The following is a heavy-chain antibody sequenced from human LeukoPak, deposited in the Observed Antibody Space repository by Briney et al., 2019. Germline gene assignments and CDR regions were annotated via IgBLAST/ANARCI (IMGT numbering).Heavy chain of an antibody. J-gene: IGHJ4*02. CDR1: GYTLTELS. D-gene: IGHD1-1*01. CDR2: FDPEDGET. V-gene: IGHV1-24*01. Sequence: GASVKVSCKVSGYTLTELSMHWVRQAPGKGLEWMGGFDPEDGETIYAQKFQGRVTMTEDTSTDTAYMELSSLRSGDTAVYYCATAPYLRKTSFDYWGQGTLVTVSS. CDR3: ATAPYLRKTSFDY.